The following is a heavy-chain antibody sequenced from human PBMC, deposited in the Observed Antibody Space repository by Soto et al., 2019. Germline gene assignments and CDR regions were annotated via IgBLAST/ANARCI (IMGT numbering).Heavy chain of an antibody. CDR1: GFTFSSYA. J-gene: IGHJ6*03. Sequence: PGGSLRLSCAASGFTFSSYAMSWVRQAPGKGLEWVSAISGSGGSTYYADSVKGRFTISRDNSKNTLYLQMNSLRAEDTAVYYCAKPPTPPLLWFGEQEFYCYYYMDVWGKGTTVTVSS. CDR2: ISGSGGST. V-gene: IGHV3-23*01. CDR3: AKPPTPPLLWFGEQEFYCYYYMDV. D-gene: IGHD3-10*01.